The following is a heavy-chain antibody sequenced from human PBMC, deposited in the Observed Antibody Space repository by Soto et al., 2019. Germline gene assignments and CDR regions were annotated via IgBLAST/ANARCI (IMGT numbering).Heavy chain of an antibody. D-gene: IGHD2-21*02. CDR2: INTGNGNT. CDR3: ARRSLYGGNSNWYFDL. J-gene: IGHJ2*01. CDR1: GYTFTSYA. Sequence: GASVKVSCKASGYTFTSYAMHWVRQAPGQRLEWMGWINTGNGNTKYSQKFQGRVTITRDTPASTAYMELTAADTAVYYCARRSLYGGNSNWYFDLWGRGTLVTVSS. V-gene: IGHV1-3*04.